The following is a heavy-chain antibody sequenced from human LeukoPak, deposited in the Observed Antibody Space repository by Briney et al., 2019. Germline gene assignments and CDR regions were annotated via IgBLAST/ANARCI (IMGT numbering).Heavy chain of an antibody. CDR3: ARGHGTYYGMDV. CDR2: INPNSGGT. D-gene: IGHD3/OR15-3a*01. J-gene: IGHJ6*02. CDR1: VYTFTGYY. Sequence: ASVKVSCKASVYTFTGYYMHWVRQAPGQGLEWMGWINPNSGGTNYAQKFQGRVTMTRDTSISTAYMELSRLRSDDTAVYYCARGHGTYYGMDVWGQGTTVTVSS. V-gene: IGHV1-2*02.